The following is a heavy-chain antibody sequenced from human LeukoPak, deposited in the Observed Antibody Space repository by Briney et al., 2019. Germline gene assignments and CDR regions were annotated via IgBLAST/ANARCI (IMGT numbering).Heavy chain of an antibody. CDR2: IYTSGST. CDR1: GGSISSGSYY. Sequence: SETLSLTCTVSGGSISSGSYYWSWIRQPAGKGLEWIGRIYTSGSTNYNPSLKSRVTISVDTSKNQFSLKLSSVTAADTAVYYGARTSVGYSTSWYGQWEAFDIWGQGTMVTGSS. D-gene: IGHD6-13*01. V-gene: IGHV4-61*02. J-gene: IGHJ3*02. CDR3: ARTSVGYSTSWYGQWEAFDI.